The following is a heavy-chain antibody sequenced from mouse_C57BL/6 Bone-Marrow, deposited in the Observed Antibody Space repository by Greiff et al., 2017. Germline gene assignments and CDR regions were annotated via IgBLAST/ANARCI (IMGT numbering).Heavy chain of an antibody. CDR3: ARKKGDLDYFDY. CDR2: IWSGGST. CDR1: GFSLTSYG. J-gene: IGHJ2*01. V-gene: IGHV2-2*01. Sequence: QVQLQQSGPGLVQPSQSLSITCTVSGFSLTSYGVHWVRQSPGKGLEWLGVIWSGGSTAYNAAFISNLSISKDNSKSQVFFKMNSMQADDTAIYYCARKKGDLDYFDYWGQGTTLTVSS.